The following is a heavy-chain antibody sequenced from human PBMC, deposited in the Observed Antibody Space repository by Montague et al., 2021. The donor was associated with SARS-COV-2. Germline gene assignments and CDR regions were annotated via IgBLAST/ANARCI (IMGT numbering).Heavy chain of an antibody. CDR1: GFTFSDYY. J-gene: IGHJ3*02. CDR2: ISSSSYT. V-gene: IGHV3-11*05. Sequence: SLRLSCAASGFTFSDYYMSWIRQAPGKGLEWVSYISSSSYTNYADSVKGRFTISRDNAKNSLYLQMNSLRAEDTAVYYCARVRAIYDYVWGSYRPGAFDXWGQGTMVTVSS. CDR3: ARVRAIYDYVWGSYRPGAFDX. D-gene: IGHD3-16*01.